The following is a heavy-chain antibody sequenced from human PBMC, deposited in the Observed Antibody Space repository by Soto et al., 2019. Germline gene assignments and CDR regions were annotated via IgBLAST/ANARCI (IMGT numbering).Heavy chain of an antibody. V-gene: IGHV3-53*01. Sequence: GGSLRLSCAASGFTVSSNYMSWVRQAPGKGLEWVSVIYSGGSTYYADSVKGRFTISRDNSKNTLYLQRNSLRAEDTAVYYCARAGDYYGSGSYYSFDYWGQGTLVTVSS. CDR2: IYSGGST. D-gene: IGHD3-10*01. J-gene: IGHJ4*02. CDR3: ARAGDYYGSGSYYSFDY. CDR1: GFTVSSNY.